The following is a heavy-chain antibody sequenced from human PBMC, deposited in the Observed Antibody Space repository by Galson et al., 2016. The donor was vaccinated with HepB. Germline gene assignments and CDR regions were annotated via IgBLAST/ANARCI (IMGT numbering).Heavy chain of an antibody. Sequence: SETLSLTCTVSGGSISGYYWNWVRQPPGKGLEWIGYIHDSGITNYHPSLKSRVTISVDTSNNQFSLKLSSVTAADTAVYFCARYRSGYGGSDTLYYYSMEVWGKGTTVTVSS. CDR2: IHDSGIT. CDR3: ARYRSGYGGSDTLYYYSMEV. J-gene: IGHJ6*04. D-gene: IGHD5-12*01. CDR1: GGSISGYY. V-gene: IGHV4-59*01.